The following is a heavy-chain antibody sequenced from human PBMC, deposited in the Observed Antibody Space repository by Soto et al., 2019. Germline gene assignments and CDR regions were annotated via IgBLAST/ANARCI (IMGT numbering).Heavy chain of an antibody. CDR1: GFTFRSFT. CDR3: ARGASREGGAGGGFDP. Sequence: PGGSLRLSCAASGFTFRSFTMNWVRQAPGKGLEWVSTISSNSAYIYYTDALRGRFTISRDNAKNSLHLQMNSLRAEDTAVHYCARGASREGGAGGGFDPWGAGTLVTVSS. D-gene: IGHD3-10*01. CDR2: ISSNSAYI. V-gene: IGHV3-21*01. J-gene: IGHJ5*02.